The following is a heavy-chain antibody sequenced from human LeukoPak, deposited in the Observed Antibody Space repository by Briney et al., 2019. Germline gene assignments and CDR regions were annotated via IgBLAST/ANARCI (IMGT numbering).Heavy chain of an antibody. CDR3: ARGAVAGLDY. CDR1: GGSFSGYY. Sequence: SETLSLTCAVYGGSFSGYYRSWIRQPPGKGLEWIGEINHSGSTNYNPSLKSRVTISVDTSKNQFSLKLSSVTAADTAVYYCARGAVAGLDYWGQGTLVTVSS. CDR2: INHSGST. V-gene: IGHV4-34*01. D-gene: IGHD6-19*01. J-gene: IGHJ4*02.